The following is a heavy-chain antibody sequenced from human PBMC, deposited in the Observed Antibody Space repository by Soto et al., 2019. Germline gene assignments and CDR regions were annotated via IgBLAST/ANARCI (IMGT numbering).Heavy chain of an antibody. CDR3: AREGRGKKAGYNGLVSLGY. Sequence: ASVKVSCKVSGSRFSNYFISWVRQAPGHGLEWLGRIIPIFNSTKYAQSFQGRVTITADKSTSTASLELSSLRSDDTAVYYCAREGRGKKAGYNGLVSLGYWGQGTLVTVSS. CDR2: IIPIFNST. V-gene: IGHV1-69*06. CDR1: GSRFSNYF. J-gene: IGHJ4*02. D-gene: IGHD2-2*02.